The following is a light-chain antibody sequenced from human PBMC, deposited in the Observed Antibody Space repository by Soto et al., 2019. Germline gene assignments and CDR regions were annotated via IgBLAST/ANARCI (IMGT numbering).Light chain of an antibody. V-gene: IGLV4-69*01. CDR3: QTWDTGARVV. CDR1: SGHRSYA. CDR2: LSSDGSH. Sequence: QSVLTQSPSASASLGASVKLTCTLSSGHRSYASGWHQQQPEKGPRYLMKLSSDGSHSKGDGIPDRFSGSSSGAERYLTISSLQSEDEADYYCQTWDTGARVVFGGGTKLTVL. J-gene: IGLJ2*01.